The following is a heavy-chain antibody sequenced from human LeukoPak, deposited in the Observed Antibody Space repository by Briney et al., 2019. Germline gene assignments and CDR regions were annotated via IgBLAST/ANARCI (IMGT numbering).Heavy chain of an antibody. D-gene: IGHD1-26*01. CDR3: ARDWYGGSYYRFDS. J-gene: IGHJ4*02. CDR1: GDSISSNSAV. Sequence: SQTLSLTCAIAGDSISSNSAVWNWIRQSPSRGLEWLGRTYYRSQWFNDYAVSVKSRISINPDTSKNQFSLQLNSVTPDDTAVYYCARDWYGGSYYRFDSWGQGSLVTVSS. CDR2: TYYRSQWFN. V-gene: IGHV6-1*01.